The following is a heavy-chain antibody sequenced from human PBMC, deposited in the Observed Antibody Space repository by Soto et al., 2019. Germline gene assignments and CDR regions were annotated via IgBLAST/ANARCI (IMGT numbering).Heavy chain of an antibody. CDR2: ISYIGST. Sequence: NPSETLSLTCTVSGGSISSYYWSWIRQPPGKGLEWIGYISYIGSTNYNPSLKSRVTISADTSKNHFSLNLRSVTAADTAVYYCARSNTPDDFDIWGRGTMVTVSS. V-gene: IGHV4-59*01. CDR1: GGSISSYY. CDR3: ARSNTPDDFDI. J-gene: IGHJ3*02. D-gene: IGHD1-26*01.